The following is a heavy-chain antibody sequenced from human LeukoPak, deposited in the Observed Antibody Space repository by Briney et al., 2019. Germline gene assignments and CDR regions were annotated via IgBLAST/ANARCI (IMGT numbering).Heavy chain of an antibody. V-gene: IGHV1-2*02. CDR1: GYTFTGYY. J-gene: IGHJ3*01. CDR3: ARDRSRYSDAKDAFDL. Sequence: GASVKVSCKASGYTFTGYYMHWLRQAPGQGLEWMGWINPGSGGTVYAQKYKGRITMTRDTSISTVYMELSRVRPDDTAIYYCARDRSRYSDAKDAFDLWGQGTMVTVSS. CDR2: INPGSGGT. D-gene: IGHD5-18*01.